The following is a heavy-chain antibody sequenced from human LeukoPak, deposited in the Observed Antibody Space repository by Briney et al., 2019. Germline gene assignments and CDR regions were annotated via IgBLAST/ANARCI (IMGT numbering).Heavy chain of an antibody. J-gene: IGHJ4*02. CDR2: IYTTGTT. CDR1: GDSITSYY. CDR3: ARDVGASNFDS. D-gene: IGHD1-26*01. V-gene: IGHV4-4*07. Sequence: PSQTLSLTCTVSGDSITSYYWSWIRQSAEKGLEWIGRIYTTGTTNYNPSLKGRVAVSVDTSKNQFFLKLRSVTAADTAVYYCARDVGASNFDSWGQGVQVTVSS.